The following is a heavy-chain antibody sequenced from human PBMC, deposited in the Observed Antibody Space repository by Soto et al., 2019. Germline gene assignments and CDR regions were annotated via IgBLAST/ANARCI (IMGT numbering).Heavy chain of an antibody. CDR2: VNPIVSMS. CDR3: ASSYGSGYRAFDY. D-gene: IGHD3-10*01. CDR1: GDTFNFYS. Sequence: QVQLVQSGAEVKRPGSSVKVSCKASGDTFNFYSINWLRQAPGLGIEWMGRVNPIVSMSNYAQKFQGRVTMTDDKSTSTAYVELSSLSSEDTVIYYCASSYGSGYRAFDYWVQGALVTVSS. J-gene: IGHJ4*02. V-gene: IGHV1-69*02.